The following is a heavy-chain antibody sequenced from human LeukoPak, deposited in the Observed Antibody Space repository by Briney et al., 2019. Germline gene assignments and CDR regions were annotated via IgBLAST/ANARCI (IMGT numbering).Heavy chain of an antibody. D-gene: IGHD3-9*01. Sequence: GGSLRLSCAASGFSFSSSGMNWVRQAPGKGLEWVSYIDTSSTTKNYADSVKGRFTISRDNAKNSLYLQMNSLRVEDTAVYYCTRDLMDYDVSTGLHHYYMDVWGQGTTVTVSS. CDR3: TRDLMDYDVSTGLHHYYMDV. CDR2: IDTSSTTK. CDR1: GFSFSSSG. J-gene: IGHJ6*02. V-gene: IGHV3-48*01.